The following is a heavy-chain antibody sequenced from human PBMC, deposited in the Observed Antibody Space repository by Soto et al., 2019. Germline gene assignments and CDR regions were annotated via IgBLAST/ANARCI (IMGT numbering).Heavy chain of an antibody. J-gene: IGHJ4*02. Sequence: SETLSLTCTVSGGSIRSYYWSWIRQPPGKGLEWIGYIYYSGSTNYNPSLKSRVTISVDTSKNQFSLKLSSVTAADTAVYYCARWPQLEPRFDYWGQGTLVTAPQ. D-gene: IGHD1-1*01. CDR1: GGSIRSYY. V-gene: IGHV4-59*12. CDR3: ARWPQLEPRFDY. CDR2: IYYSGST.